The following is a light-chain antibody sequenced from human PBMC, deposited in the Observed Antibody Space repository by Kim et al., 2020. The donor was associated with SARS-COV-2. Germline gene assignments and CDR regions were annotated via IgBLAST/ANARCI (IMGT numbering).Light chain of an antibody. J-gene: IGKJ4*01. CDR1: QSVSSN. Sequence: VSPGERATLSGRASQSVSSNLAWYQQKPGQTPRLLIYSASTRATDIPARFSGSGSGIEFTLTISSLQSEDFAVYYCQHYNNWPLTFGGGTKVDIK. CDR3: QHYNNWPLT. CDR2: SAS. V-gene: IGKV3-15*01.